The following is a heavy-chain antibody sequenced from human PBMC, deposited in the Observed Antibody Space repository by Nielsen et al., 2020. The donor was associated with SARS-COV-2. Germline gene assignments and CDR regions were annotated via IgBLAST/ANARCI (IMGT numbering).Heavy chain of an antibody. V-gene: IGHV1-8*01. CDR3: ARRLMKDTAIFP. D-gene: IGHD5-18*01. CDR1: GYTFTSYD. J-gene: IGHJ5*02. Sequence: ASVKVSCKASGYTFTSYDINWVRQATGQGLEWMGWMNPNSGNTGYAQKFQGRVTMTRNTSISTAYMELSSLRSEDTAMYYCARRLMKDTAIFPWGQGTLVTVSS. CDR2: MNPNSGNT.